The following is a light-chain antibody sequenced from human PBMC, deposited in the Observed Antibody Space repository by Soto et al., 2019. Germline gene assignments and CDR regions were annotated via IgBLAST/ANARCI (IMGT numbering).Light chain of an antibody. CDR1: QSVGTF. J-gene: IGKJ1*01. CDR3: QQCYNWPQWT. Sequence: EIVLTQSPATLSLSPGERSTLSCRASQSVGTFFAWYQQKPCQAPRLLIYDASNRATGIPARFSGSGSGTDFTLTIRSLEPEDFALYYCQQCYNWPQWTFGQGTTVDIK. V-gene: IGKV3-11*01. CDR2: DAS.